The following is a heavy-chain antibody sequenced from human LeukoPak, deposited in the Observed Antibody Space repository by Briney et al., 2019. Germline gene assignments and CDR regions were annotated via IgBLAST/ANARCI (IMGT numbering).Heavy chain of an antibody. V-gene: IGHV4-34*01. CDR3: ARVGKYTSGWHNWLDT. CDR1: GGSFSGYY. J-gene: IGHJ5*02. Sequence: SETLSLTCAVYGGSFSGYYWSWIRQPPGKGLEWIGEINHIGSTNYNPSLKSRVTISVDPSKNQFSLELSYVTAADTAVYSCARVGKYTSGWHNWLDTWGQGTLVTVSS. CDR2: INHIGST. D-gene: IGHD6-19*01.